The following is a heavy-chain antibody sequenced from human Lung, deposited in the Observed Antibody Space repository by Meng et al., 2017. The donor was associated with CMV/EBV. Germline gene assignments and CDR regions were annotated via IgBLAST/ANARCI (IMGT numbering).Heavy chain of an antibody. D-gene: IGHD6-19*01. CDR3: ARDPYATGWAG. CDR1: GGSISISTW. V-gene: IGHV4-4*02. CDR2: IYHSGGT. J-gene: IGHJ4*02. Sequence: QTQLQESGPGVVKPWGPLPLTCAVSGGSISISTWWSWVRQPPGKGLEWIGEIYHSGGTNYNPSLRGRVTISLDKSKNQFSLTLRSVTAADTAVYYCARDPYATGWAGWGQGTLVTVSS.